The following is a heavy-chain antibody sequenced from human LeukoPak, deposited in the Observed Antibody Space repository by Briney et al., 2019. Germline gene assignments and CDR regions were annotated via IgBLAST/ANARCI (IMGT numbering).Heavy chain of an antibody. CDR2: IWYDGSNK. CDR3: AREDAYDYGGNPIDY. Sequence: GGSLRLSCAASGFTFSSYGMHWVRQAPGKGLEWVAVIWYDGSNKYYADSVKDRFTISRDNSKDTLYLQMNSLRAEDTAVYYCAREDAYDYGGNPIDYWGQGTLVTVSS. CDR1: GFTFSSYG. D-gene: IGHD4-23*01. V-gene: IGHV3-33*01. J-gene: IGHJ4*02.